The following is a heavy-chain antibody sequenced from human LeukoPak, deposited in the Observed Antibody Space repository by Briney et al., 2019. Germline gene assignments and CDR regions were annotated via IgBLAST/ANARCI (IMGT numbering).Heavy chain of an antibody. CDR2: IYSGGST. CDR3: AGGGWYYYDSSGYAPFDY. V-gene: IGHV3-53*01. D-gene: IGHD3-22*01. Sequence: GGSLRLSCAASGFTFSTSGMHWVRQAPGKGLEWVSVIYSGGSTYYADSVKGRFTISRDNSKNTLYLQMNSLRAEDTAVYYCAGGGWYYYDSSGYAPFDYWGQGTLVTVSS. CDR1: GFTFSTSG. J-gene: IGHJ4*02.